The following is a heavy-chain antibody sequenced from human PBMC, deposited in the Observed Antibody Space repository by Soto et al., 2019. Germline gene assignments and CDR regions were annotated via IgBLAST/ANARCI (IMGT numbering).Heavy chain of an antibody. J-gene: IGHJ4*02. CDR1: GYTFTSYD. D-gene: IGHD6-13*01. V-gene: IGHV1-8*01. Sequence: QVQLVQSGAEVKKPGASVKVSCKASGYTFTSYDINWVRQATGQGLEWMGWMNPNSGNIGNAQKFQGRVPXXRXNSISTAYMELSRLRSEDTAVYYCTRAHSSSWRFDYWGEGTLGTVSS. CDR2: MNPNSGNI. CDR3: TRAHSSSWRFDY.